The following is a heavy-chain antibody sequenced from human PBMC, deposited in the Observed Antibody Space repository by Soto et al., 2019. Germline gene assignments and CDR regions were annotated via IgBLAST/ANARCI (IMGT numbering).Heavy chain of an antibody. CDR2: IYYSGST. V-gene: IGHV4-59*08. Sequence: SETLSLTCTVSGGSISSYYWSWIRQPPVKGLEWIGYIYYSGSTNYNPSLKSRVTISVDTSKNQFSLKLSSVTAADTAVYYCARQKGASGSPLAWLDYWGQGTLVTVSS. D-gene: IGHD1-26*01. CDR1: GGSISSYY. CDR3: ARQKGASGSPLAWLDY. J-gene: IGHJ4*02.